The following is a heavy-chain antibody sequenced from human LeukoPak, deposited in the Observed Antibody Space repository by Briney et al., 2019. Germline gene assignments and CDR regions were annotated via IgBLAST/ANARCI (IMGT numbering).Heavy chain of an antibody. Sequence: ASEKVSCKASGYTFTSYYMHWVRQAPGQGLEWMGVINPSGGSTSYAQKFQGRVTMTRDTSTSTVYMELSSLRSEDTAVYYCARAAYCGGDCYSDAFDIWGQGTMVTVSS. J-gene: IGHJ3*02. V-gene: IGHV1-46*01. CDR2: INPSGGST. D-gene: IGHD2-21*02. CDR3: ARAAYCGGDCYSDAFDI. CDR1: GYTFTSYY.